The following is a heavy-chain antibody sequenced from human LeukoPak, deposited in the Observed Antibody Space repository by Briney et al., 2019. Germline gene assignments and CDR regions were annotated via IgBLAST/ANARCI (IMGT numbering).Heavy chain of an antibody. V-gene: IGHV4-39*07. D-gene: IGHD5-18*01. CDR3: ARSRIQLWLELDGFDY. J-gene: IGHJ4*02. Sequence: SETLSLTCTVSGGSISSSSYYWGWIRQPPGKGLEWIGSIYYSGSTYYNPSLKSRVTISVDTSKNQFSLKLSSVTAADTAVYYCARSRIQLWLELDGFDYWGQGTLVTVSS. CDR1: GGSISSSSYY. CDR2: IYYSGST.